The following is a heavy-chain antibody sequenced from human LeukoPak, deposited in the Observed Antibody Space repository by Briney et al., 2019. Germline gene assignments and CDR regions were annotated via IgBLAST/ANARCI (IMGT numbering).Heavy chain of an antibody. CDR2: INPNSGGT. D-gene: IGHD6-19*01. CDR3: AMLAGPYYFDY. Sequence: GASVKVSCKASGYTFTSYGISWVRQAPGQGLEWMGWINPNSGGTNYAQKFQGRVTMTRDTSISTAYMELSRLRSDDTAVYYCAMLAGPYYFDYWGQGTLVTVSS. CDR1: GYTFTSYG. V-gene: IGHV1-2*02. J-gene: IGHJ4*02.